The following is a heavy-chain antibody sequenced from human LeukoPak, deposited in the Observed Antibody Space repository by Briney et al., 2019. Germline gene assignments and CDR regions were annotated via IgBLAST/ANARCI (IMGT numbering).Heavy chain of an antibody. CDR1: GGSFSGYY. D-gene: IGHD3-9*01. J-gene: IGHJ5*02. V-gene: IGHV4-34*01. Sequence: SETLSLTCAVYGGSFSGYYWSWIRQPPGKGLEWIGEINHSGSTNYNPSLKSRVTISVDTSKNQFSLKLSSVTAADTAVYYCARGGFDWLNNWFDPWGQGTLVTVSS. CDR3: ARGGFDWLNNWFDP. CDR2: INHSGST.